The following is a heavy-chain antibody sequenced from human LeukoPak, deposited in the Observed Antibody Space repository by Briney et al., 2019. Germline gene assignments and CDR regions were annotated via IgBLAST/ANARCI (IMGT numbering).Heavy chain of an antibody. Sequence: GGSLRLSCAASGFTFSSYSMNWVRQAPGKGLEWVSSISSSSSYIYYADSVKGRFTISRDNAKNSLYLQTNSLRAEDTAVYYCVRGAGTRGDYWGQGTLVTVSS. D-gene: IGHD3-10*01. J-gene: IGHJ4*02. CDR3: VRGAGTRGDY. CDR1: GFTFSSYS. CDR2: ISSSSSYI. V-gene: IGHV3-21*01.